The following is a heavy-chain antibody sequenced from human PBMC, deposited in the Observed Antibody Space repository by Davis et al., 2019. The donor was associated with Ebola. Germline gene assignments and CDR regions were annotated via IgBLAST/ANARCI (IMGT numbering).Heavy chain of an antibody. D-gene: IGHD1-1*01. Sequence: MPSETLSLTCTVSGGSISSYYWSWIRQPPRKGLEWIGEINHSGSTNYNPSLKSRVTISVDTSKNQFSLKLSSVTAADTAVYYCARGRRQLVTRHPGFDFWGQGTLVTVSS. V-gene: IGHV4-34*01. J-gene: IGHJ4*02. CDR3: ARGRRQLVTRHPGFDF. CDR1: GGSISSYY. CDR2: INHSGST.